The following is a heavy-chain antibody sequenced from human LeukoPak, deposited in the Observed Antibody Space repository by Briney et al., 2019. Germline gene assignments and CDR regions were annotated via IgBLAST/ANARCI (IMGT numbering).Heavy chain of an antibody. CDR1: GGSFSSHA. D-gene: IGHD1-1*01. J-gene: IGHJ6*03. Sequence: SVKVSCKASGGSFSSHAVGWVRQAPGQGLEWLGGTIPLFGTTRYAQKFQGRVTITTDESTRTAYMDLSSLASEDTAVYYCARGSWDDVGYYYYYYMDVWGKGSTVTVSS. CDR3: ARGSWDDVGYYYYYYMDV. V-gene: IGHV1-69*05. CDR2: TIPLFGTT.